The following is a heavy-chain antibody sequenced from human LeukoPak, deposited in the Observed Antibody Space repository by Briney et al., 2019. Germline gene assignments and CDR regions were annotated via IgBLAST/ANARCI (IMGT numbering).Heavy chain of an antibody. J-gene: IGHJ4*02. V-gene: IGHV1-2*02. CDR1: GYTFTGYY. Sequence: ASVKDSCLCSGYTFTGYYLHWVRPAPGQGREWMGCINPSTGDTNYAQKFQGRVTMTSETFISTAYTELSSLRSDDTAMYYCARAPMIVVVFPPRLDFWGQGTLVTVSS. D-gene: IGHD3-22*01. CDR3: ARAPMIVVVFPPRLDF. CDR2: INPSTGDT.